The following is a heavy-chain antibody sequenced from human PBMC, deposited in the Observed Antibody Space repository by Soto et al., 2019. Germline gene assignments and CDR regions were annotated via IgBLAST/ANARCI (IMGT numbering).Heavy chain of an antibody. J-gene: IGHJ4*02. CDR2: ISQSGST. V-gene: IGHV4-34*01. D-gene: IGHD2-2*01. CDR1: GQSLSGHT. Sequence: QVQLQQWGAGLLKPSETLSLTCAVYGQSLSGHTWSWIRQSPGKGLEWIGEISQSGSTYYNPSLKTRVTISADTSKNQFSLTLNSVTAADTGVFYCARGSGIAVIPGELEDVHYDYWGQGTLVSVSS. CDR3: ARGSGIAVIPGELEDVHYDY.